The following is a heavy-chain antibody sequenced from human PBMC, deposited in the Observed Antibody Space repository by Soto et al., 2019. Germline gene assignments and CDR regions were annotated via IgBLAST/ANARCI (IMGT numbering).Heavy chain of an antibody. CDR3: ARAYSSGWNWFDP. CDR1: GGSISSYY. Sequence: SETLSLTCTVSGGSISSYYWSWIRQSPGKGLEWIGYIYYSGSTNYNPSLKSRVTISVDTSKNQFSLKLSSVTAADTAVYYCARAYSSGWNWFDPWGQGTLVTVSS. D-gene: IGHD6-19*01. CDR2: IYYSGST. V-gene: IGHV4-59*01. J-gene: IGHJ5*02.